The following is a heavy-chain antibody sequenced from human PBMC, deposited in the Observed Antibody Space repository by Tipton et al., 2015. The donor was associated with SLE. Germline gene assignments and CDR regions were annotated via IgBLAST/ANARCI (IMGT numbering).Heavy chain of an antibody. J-gene: IGHJ3*02. CDR3: ARERHYYDSSGYYGPDAFDI. CDR1: GFTFSTYS. V-gene: IGHV3-21*01. D-gene: IGHD3-22*01. CDR2: ISSSSSYI. Sequence: SLRLSCAASGFTFSTYSMNWVRQAPGKGLEWVSSISSSSSYIYSADSLKGRFTISRDNAKNSLYLQMNSLRAEDTAVYYCARERHYYDSSGYYGPDAFDIWGQGIMVTVSS.